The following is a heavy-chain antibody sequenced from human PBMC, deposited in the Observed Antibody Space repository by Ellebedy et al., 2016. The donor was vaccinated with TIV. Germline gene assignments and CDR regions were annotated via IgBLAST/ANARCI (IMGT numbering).Heavy chain of an antibody. J-gene: IGHJ4*02. CDR2: IIPILGKA. CDR1: GGPFSSYG. CDR3: ARVGNYYGGNPSYYFDY. D-gene: IGHD4-23*01. Sequence: AASVKVSCKASGGPFSSYGISWVRQAPGQGLEWMGGIIPILGKANYAQKFQGRVTITADESTYTAYMELSSLRSEDTAVYYCARVGNYYGGNPSYYFDYWGQGTLVTVSS. V-gene: IGHV1-69*10.